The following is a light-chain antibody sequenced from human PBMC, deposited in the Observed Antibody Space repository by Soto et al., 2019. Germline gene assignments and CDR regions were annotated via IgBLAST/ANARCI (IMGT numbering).Light chain of an antibody. CDR2: GAS. CDR1: QSVTSSY. Sequence: EIVLTQSPGTLSLSPGERATPSCRAIQSVTSSYLGWYQQKPGQAPRRLIYGASSRATGIPDRFSSSGYGTDFPLTISRLEPEDFAVYFCQKYGSSPYTFGQGTKLEIK. V-gene: IGKV3-20*01. J-gene: IGKJ2*01. CDR3: QKYGSSPYT.